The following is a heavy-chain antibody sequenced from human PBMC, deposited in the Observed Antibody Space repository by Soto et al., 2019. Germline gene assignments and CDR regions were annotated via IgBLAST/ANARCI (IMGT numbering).Heavy chain of an antibody. D-gene: IGHD1-26*01. CDR2: INAHSGGT. Sequence: ASVKVSCKASGFSFTGYYIHWLRQAPGQGLEWMGWINAHSGGTEYAQKFQGRVSMTRNTSITTVYMELSRLRSDDTAVYYCARDLPIVGTTTWDYWGQGTLVTVSS. J-gene: IGHJ4*02. CDR3: ARDLPIVGTTTWDY. V-gene: IGHV1-2*02. CDR1: GFSFTGYY.